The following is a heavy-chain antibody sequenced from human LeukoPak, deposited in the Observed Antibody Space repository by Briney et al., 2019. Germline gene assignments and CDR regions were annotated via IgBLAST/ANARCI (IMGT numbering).Heavy chain of an antibody. CDR1: GFTFSSYG. D-gene: IGHD2-2*03. J-gene: IGHJ4*02. V-gene: IGHV3-30*18. CDR3: AKDLVDIVVVPAAPFDY. Sequence: GGSLRLSCAASGFTFSSYGMHWVRQAPGKGLEWVAVISYDGSNKYYADSVKGRFTISRDNSKNTLYLQMNSLRAEDTAVYYCAKDLVDIVVVPAAPFDYWGQGTLVTVSS. CDR2: ISYDGSNK.